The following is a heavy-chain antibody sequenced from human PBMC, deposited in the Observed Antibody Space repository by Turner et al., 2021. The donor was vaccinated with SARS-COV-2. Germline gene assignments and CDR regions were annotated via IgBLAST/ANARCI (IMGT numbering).Heavy chain of an antibody. J-gene: IGHJ4*02. V-gene: IGHV3-30*18. CDR2: ISYDGNNQ. CDR3: AKDRSFRGGTYLFDY. CDR1: GFTFSSYG. Sequence: QVHLVESGGCLVQPGSSLRLSCAASGFTFSSYGMHWVRQAPGKGLEWVSIISYDGNNQDYADSVKGRITISRDNSKNTLYLQMNSLRAEDTAVYYCAKDRSFRGGTYLFDYWGQGTLVTVSS. D-gene: IGHD1-26*01.